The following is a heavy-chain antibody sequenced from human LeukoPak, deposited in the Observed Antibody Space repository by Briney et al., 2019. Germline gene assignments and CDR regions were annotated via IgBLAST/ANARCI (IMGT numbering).Heavy chain of an antibody. CDR2: INHSGST. V-gene: IGHV4-34*01. Sequence: SETLSLTCAVYGGSFSGYYWSWIRQPPGKGLEWIGEINHSGSTNYNPSLKSRVTISVDTSKNQFSLKLSSVTAADTAVYCCARRGIVYYYYYMDVWGKGTTVTISS. CDR3: ARRGIVYYYYYMDV. CDR1: GGSFSGYY. J-gene: IGHJ6*03. D-gene: IGHD1-26*01.